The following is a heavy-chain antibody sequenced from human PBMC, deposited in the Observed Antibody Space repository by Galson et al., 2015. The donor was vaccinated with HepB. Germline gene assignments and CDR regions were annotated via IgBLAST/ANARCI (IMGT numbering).Heavy chain of an antibody. CDR2: ISSSSSTI. D-gene: IGHD2-2*01. J-gene: IGHJ4*02. V-gene: IGHV3-48*01. CDR3: ASEPPLNLPIVVVPAADY. Sequence: SLRLSCAASGFTFSSYSMNWVRQAPGKGLEWVSYISSSSSTIYYADSVKGRFTISRDNAKNSLYLQMNSLRAEDTAVYYCASEPPLNLPIVVVPAADYWGQGTLVTVSS. CDR1: GFTFSSYS.